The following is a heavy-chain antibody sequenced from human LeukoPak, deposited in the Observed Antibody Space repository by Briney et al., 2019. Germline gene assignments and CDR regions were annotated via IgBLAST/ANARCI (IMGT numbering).Heavy chain of an antibody. CDR2: IYYSGST. D-gene: IGHD2-21*01. CDR3: ARQVADGGAQTA. V-gene: IGHV4-39*01. J-gene: IGHJ3*01. Sequence: PSETLSLTCTVSGGSISSYYWSWIRQPPGKGLEWIGSIYYSGSTYYNPSLKSRVTISVDTSKNQFSLKLSSVTAADTAVYYCARQVADGGAQTAWGQGTMVTVSS. CDR1: GGSISSYY.